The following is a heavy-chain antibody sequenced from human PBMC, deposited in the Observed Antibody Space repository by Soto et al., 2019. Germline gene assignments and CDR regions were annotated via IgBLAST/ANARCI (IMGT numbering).Heavy chain of an antibody. CDR1: GYTFTSYG. D-gene: IGHD4-4*01. Sequence: QVQLVQSGAEVKKPGASVKVSCKASGYTFTSYGISWVRQAPGQGLEWMGWISAYNGNTNYAQQPQGRVTMNTDTSTSTAHMELRSLRSDDPAVYYCARAGGRATVQGPVVYIDVWGKGTPVTRSS. CDR3: ARAGGRATVQGPVVYIDV. J-gene: IGHJ6*03. CDR2: ISAYNGNT. V-gene: IGHV1-18*01.